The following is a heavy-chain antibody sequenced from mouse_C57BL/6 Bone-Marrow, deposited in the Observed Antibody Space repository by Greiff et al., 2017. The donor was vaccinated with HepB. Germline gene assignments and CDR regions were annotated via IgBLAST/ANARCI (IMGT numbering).Heavy chain of an antibody. D-gene: IGHD1-1*01. V-gene: IGHV5-4*01. CDR3: ARDPSYYYGSSHYFDY. Sequence: EVNVVESGGGLVKPGGSLKLSCAASGFTFSSYAMSWVRQTPEKRLEWVATISDGGSYTYYPDNVKGRFTISRDNAKNNLYLQMSHLKSEDTAMYYCARDPSYYYGSSHYFDYWGQGTTLTVSS. J-gene: IGHJ2*01. CDR2: ISDGGSYT. CDR1: GFTFSSYA.